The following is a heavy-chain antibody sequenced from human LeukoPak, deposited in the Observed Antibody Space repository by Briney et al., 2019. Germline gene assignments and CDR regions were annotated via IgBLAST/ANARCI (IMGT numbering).Heavy chain of an antibody. V-gene: IGHV1-69*06. CDR1: GGTFSSYA. J-gene: IGHJ4*02. Sequence: SVTVSCTASGGTFSSYAISWVRQAPGQGLEWMGGIIPIFGTANYAQKFQGRVTITADKSTSTAYMELSGLRSEDTAVYYCAGVRGYDILTAEGFIYWGQGTLVTVSS. CDR2: IIPIFGTA. D-gene: IGHD3-9*01. CDR3: AGVRGYDILTAEGFIY.